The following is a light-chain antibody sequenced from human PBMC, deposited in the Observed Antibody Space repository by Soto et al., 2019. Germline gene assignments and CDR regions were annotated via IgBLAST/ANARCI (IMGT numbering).Light chain of an antibody. CDR3: QQYDNLPWA. CDR1: QDISNY. J-gene: IGKJ1*01. CDR2: DAS. V-gene: IGKV1-33*01. Sequence: DIPMTQSPSSLSASVGDRVTITCHASQDISNYLNWYQQKPGKAPKLLIYDASNLETGVPSRFSGSGSGTDFTFTISSLQPEDIATYYCQQYDNLPWACGQGTKVEIK.